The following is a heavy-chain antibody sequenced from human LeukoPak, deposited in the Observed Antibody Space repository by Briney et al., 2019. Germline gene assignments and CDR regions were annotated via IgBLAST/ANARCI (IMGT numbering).Heavy chain of an antibody. D-gene: IGHD2-2*01. V-gene: IGHV3-23*01. CDR1: GFTFSSYA. J-gene: IGHJ4*02. CDR2: LSASGGTT. CDR3: ARAYCSSNTCYAPDY. Sequence: GGSLRLSCAASGFTFSSYAMSWVRQAPGKGLEWVSALSASGGTTYYADSVKGRFTISRDNSKNTLHLQMNSLRAEDTAVYHCARAYCSSNTCYAPDYWGQGTLVTVSS.